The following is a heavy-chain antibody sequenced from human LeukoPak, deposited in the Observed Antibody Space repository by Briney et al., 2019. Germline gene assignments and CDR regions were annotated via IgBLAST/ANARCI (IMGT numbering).Heavy chain of an antibody. J-gene: IGHJ6*03. D-gene: IGHD5-18*01. CDR3: AREPTWIQLGNYYYYYMDV. CDR2: ISSSSSTI. V-gene: IGHV3-48*01. Sequence: PGGSLRLSCAASGFTFSSYEMNWVRQAPGKGLEWVSYISSSSSTIYYADSVKGRFTISRDNAKNSLYLQMNSLRAEDTAVYYCAREPTWIQLGNYYYYYMDVWGKGTTVTVSS. CDR1: GFTFSSYE.